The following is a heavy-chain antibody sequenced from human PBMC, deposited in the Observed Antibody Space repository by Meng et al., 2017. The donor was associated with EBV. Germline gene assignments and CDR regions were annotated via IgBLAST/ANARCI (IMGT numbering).Heavy chain of an antibody. J-gene: IGHJ4*02. CDR3: ARGRWLQPGSYFDY. D-gene: IGHD5-24*01. CDR2: INHSGST. Sequence: QVHLQQWGAGLLKPSETLSLTCAVYGGSFSGYYWSWIRQPPGKGLEWIGEINHSGSTNYNPSLKRRVTISVDTSKNQFSLKLSSVTAADTAVYYCARGRWLQPGSYFDYWGQGTLVTVSS. V-gene: IGHV4-34*01. CDR1: GGSFSGYY.